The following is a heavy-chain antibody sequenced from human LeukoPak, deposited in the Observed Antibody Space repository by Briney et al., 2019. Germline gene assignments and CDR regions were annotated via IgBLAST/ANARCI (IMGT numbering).Heavy chain of an antibody. CDR2: ISGGGGSA. V-gene: IGHV3-23*01. CDR3: ATRPLMPPRFDY. Sequence: GGSLRLSCAASGFTFSSYPMSWVRQSPTKGLQWVSAISGGGGSAYYADSVKGRFTISRDNSKSTLFLQMNSPRAEDTAIYYCATRPLMPPRFDYWGQGTLVTVSS. D-gene: IGHD2-2*01. J-gene: IGHJ4*02. CDR1: GFTFSSYP.